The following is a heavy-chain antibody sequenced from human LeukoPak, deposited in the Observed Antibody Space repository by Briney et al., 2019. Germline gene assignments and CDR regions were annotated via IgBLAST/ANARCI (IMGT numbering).Heavy chain of an antibody. V-gene: IGHV3-23*01. CDR2: ITSSGST. CDR3: AKDLYGDYDFDC. CDR1: GFTFNNYA. Sequence: GGSLRLSCAASGFTFNNYAMNWVRQAPGKGLEWVSVITSSGSTYYADSVKGRFTISRDNSKDTLYLQMNSLRAEDTAIYYCAKDLYGDYDFDCWGRGTLVTVSS. J-gene: IGHJ4*02. D-gene: IGHD4-17*01.